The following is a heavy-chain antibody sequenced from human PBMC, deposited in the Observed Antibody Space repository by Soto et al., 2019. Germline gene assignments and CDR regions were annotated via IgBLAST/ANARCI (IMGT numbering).Heavy chain of an antibody. V-gene: IGHV3-11*01. J-gene: IGHJ4*02. Sequence: PGWSLRLSCAASGFTFSDYYMSWIRQAPGKGLEWVSYISSSGSTIYYADSVKGRFTISRDNAKNSLYLQMNSLRAEDTAVYYCARTDLLKLEPPSYWGQGNMVTVYS. CDR1: GFTFSDYY. D-gene: IGHD1-1*01. CDR2: ISSSGSTI. CDR3: ARTDLLKLEPPSY.